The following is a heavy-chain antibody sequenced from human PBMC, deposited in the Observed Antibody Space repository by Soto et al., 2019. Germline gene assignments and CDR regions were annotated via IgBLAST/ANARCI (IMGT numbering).Heavy chain of an antibody. CDR3: TTAHPRGPDY. J-gene: IGHJ4*02. V-gene: IGHV3-15*01. CDR2: IKSKTDGGTI. D-gene: IGHD5-12*01. Sequence: GGSLRLSCAASGFTFSNAWMNRVRQAPGKGLEWVGLIKSKTDGGTIDYPAPVKGRFIISRDDSRNTLYLQMNSLKTEDTAVYYCTTAHPRGPDYWGQGTLVTVSS. CDR1: GFTFSNAW.